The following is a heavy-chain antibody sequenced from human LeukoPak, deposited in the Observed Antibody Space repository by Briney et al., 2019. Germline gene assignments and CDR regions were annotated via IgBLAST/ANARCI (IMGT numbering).Heavy chain of an antibody. J-gene: IGHJ5*02. Sequence: GGSLRLSCAASGFTFDDYAMHWVRQAPGKGLEWVSGISWNSGSIGYADSVKGRFTISRDNAKNSLYLQMNSLRAEDTALYYCAKVVHENWFDPWGQGTLVTVSS. CDR3: AKVVHENWFDP. CDR1: GFTFDDYA. CDR2: ISWNSGSI. V-gene: IGHV3-9*01.